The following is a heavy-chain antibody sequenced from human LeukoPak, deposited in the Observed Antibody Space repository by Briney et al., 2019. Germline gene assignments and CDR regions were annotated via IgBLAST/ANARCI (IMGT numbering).Heavy chain of an antibody. J-gene: IGHJ2*01. Sequence: SGTLSLTCVVSGGSISSSNWWSWVRQPPEKGLEWIGEISHDGSTNYNPSLKSRVTISVDKSNNHSSLKPTSVTAADTAMYYCARGDNYVFDVWGRGTLVSVSS. CDR3: ARGDNYVFDV. CDR1: GGSISSSNW. CDR2: ISHDGST. D-gene: IGHD5-24*01. V-gene: IGHV4-4*02.